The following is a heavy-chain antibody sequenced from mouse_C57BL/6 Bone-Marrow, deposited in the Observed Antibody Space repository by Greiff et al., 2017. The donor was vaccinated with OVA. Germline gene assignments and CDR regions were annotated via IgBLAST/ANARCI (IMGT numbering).Heavy chain of an antibody. D-gene: IGHD1-1*01. CDR2: INPSSGYT. V-gene: IGHV1-4*01. CDR1: GYTFTSYT. J-gene: IGHJ1*03. CDR3: ARGIYYSGSSYNWYFDD. Sequence: QVQLQQSGAELARPGASVKMSCKASGYTFTSYTMHWVKQRPGQGLEWIGYINPSSGYTKYNQKFKDKATLTAYKSSSTAYMQLSSLTSEDSAVYYCARGIYYSGSSYNWYFDDWGTGTTVTVSS.